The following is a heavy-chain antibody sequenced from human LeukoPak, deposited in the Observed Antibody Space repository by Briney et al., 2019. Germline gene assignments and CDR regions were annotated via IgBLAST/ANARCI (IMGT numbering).Heavy chain of an antibody. D-gene: IGHD3-10*01. Sequence: ASVKVSCKASGYTSTGYYMHWVRQAPGQGLEWMGGIIPIFGTTNYAQKFQGRVTINADKSTSTVYIELSSLKSEDTAVYYCARTRFPYYRLSVADYYHMDVWGKGTTVTVSS. CDR3: ARTRFPYYRLSVADYYHMDV. CDR2: IIPIFGTT. CDR1: GYTSTGYY. J-gene: IGHJ6*03. V-gene: IGHV1-69*06.